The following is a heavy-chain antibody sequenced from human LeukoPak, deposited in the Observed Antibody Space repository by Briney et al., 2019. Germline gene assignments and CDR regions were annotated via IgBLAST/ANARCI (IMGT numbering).Heavy chain of an antibody. Sequence: SETLSLTCTVSGGSISSYYWSWIRQPPGKGLEWIGYIYYSGSTNYNPSLKSRVTISVDTSKNQFSLTLSSVTAADAGVYYCARDTTDAFDIWGQGTMVTVS. J-gene: IGHJ3*02. CDR3: ARDTTDAFDI. D-gene: IGHD1-14*01. CDR2: IYYSGST. CDR1: GGSISSYY. V-gene: IGHV4-59*01.